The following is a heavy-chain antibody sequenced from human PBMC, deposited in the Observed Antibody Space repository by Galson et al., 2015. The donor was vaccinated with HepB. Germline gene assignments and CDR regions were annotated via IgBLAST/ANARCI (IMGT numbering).Heavy chain of an antibody. J-gene: IGHJ4*02. CDR3: ANVGGYSYGYSGDY. CDR1: GFTFSSYA. Sequence: SLRLSCAASGFTFSSYAMTWVRQAPGKGLEWVSGISATGGTTYYADSVKGRFTISRDNSKNTLYLQMNSLRADDTAVYYCANVGGYSYGYSGDYWGQGTLVSVSS. V-gene: IGHV3-23*01. D-gene: IGHD5-18*01. CDR2: ISATGGTT.